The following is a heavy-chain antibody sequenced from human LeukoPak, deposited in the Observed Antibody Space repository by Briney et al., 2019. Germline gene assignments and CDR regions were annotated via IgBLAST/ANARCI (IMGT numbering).Heavy chain of an antibody. D-gene: IGHD3-10*01. CDR1: GYTFTSYY. CDR2: INPSGGST. J-gene: IGHJ3*02. V-gene: IGHV1-46*01. Sequence: ASVKVSCKASGYTFTSYYMHWVRQAPGQGLEWMGIINPSGGSTSYAQKFQGRVTMTRDMSTSTVYMELSSLRSEDTAVYYCARLGSHDAFDIWGQGTMVTVSS. CDR3: ARLGSHDAFDI.